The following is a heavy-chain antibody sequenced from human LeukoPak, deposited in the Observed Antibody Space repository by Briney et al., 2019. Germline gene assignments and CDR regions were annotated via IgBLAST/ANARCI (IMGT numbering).Heavy chain of an antibody. CDR1: GFSFGDYA. V-gene: IGHV3-49*04. CDR2: IRSKAYRGAT. CDR3: TSVYDTSAYYHSGIDY. J-gene: IGHJ4*02. D-gene: IGHD3-22*01. Sequence: GGSLRLSCIASGFSFGDYAMSWVRQAPRKGLEWVGFIRSKAYRGATKNAASVKDRFTISRDDSKSIAYLQMNSLKTEDTAIYYCTSVYDTSAYYHSGIDYWGQGTLVTVSS.